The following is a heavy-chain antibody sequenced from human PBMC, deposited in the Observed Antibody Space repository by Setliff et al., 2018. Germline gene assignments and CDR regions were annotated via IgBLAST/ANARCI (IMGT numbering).Heavy chain of an antibody. D-gene: IGHD4-17*01. CDR3: ARDAWDYGDYGGRYWFDY. CDR2: MNPNNGNT. J-gene: IGHJ4*02. V-gene: IGHV1-8*02. CDR1: GYTFINYE. Sequence: ASVKVSCKASGYTFINYEINWVRQATGQGLEWMGGMNPNNGNTGYAQKFQGRVTMTTDTSTSTAYMELRSLRSDDTAVYYCARDAWDYGDYGGRYWFDYWGQGTLVTVSS.